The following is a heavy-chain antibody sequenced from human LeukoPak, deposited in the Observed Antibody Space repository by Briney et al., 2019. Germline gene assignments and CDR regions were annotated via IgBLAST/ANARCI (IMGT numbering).Heavy chain of an antibody. D-gene: IGHD2-2*01. CDR3: ARDLFSGRSTIV. V-gene: IGHV4-61*01. CDR2: IYSSGST. Sequence: PSETLSLTCTVSVGSVCSGSYYWSWIRQPRGSGLEWIEYIYSSGSTNYNPSSKSRVTRLVDTAKNQFSLDLSSVTGADTAVYYCARDLFSGRSTIVWGQGTLVTVSS. J-gene: IGHJ4*02. CDR1: VGSVCSGSYY.